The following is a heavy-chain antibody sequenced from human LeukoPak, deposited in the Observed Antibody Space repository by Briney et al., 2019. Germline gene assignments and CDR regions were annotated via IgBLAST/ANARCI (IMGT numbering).Heavy chain of an antibody. Sequence: ASVKVSCKASGYIFTDYYIHWVRQAPGQGLEWMGWINPNSGVTTYTQKFQGRVTLTRDTSISTAYMEMSRLSSDDTAVYYCVRDLGGSMVLTRLGGYFDYWGQGTLVTVSS. CDR1: GYIFTDYY. J-gene: IGHJ4*02. V-gene: IGHV1-2*02. CDR3: VRDLGGSMVLTRLGGYFDY. CDR2: INPNSGVT. D-gene: IGHD4/OR15-4a*01.